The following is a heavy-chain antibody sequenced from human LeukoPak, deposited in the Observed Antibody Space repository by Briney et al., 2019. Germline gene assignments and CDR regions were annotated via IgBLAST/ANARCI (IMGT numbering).Heavy chain of an antibody. J-gene: IGHJ5*02. D-gene: IGHD3-3*01. V-gene: IGHV4-39*01. CDR1: GGSISSSSYY. CDR2: IYYSGST. CDR3: ARHVIIHWFDP. Sequence: SETLSLTCTVSGGSISSSSYYWGWIRQTPGKGLEWIGSIYYSGSTFYSPSLKSRVTISVDTSKNQFSLKLSSVTAADTAVYYCARHVIIHWFDPWGQGTLVTVSS.